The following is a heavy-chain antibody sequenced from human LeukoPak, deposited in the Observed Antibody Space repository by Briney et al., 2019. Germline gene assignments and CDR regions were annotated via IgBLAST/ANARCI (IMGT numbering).Heavy chain of an antibody. CDR2: ISYDGSNK. D-gene: IGHD6-13*01. CDR3: AKGGIAAGGVWDY. Sequence: GGSLRLSCAASGFTFSSYGMHWVRQAPGKGLEWVAVISYDGSNKYYADSVKGRFTISRDNSKNTLCLQMNSLRAEDTAVYYCAKGGIAAGGVWDYWGQGTLVTVSS. J-gene: IGHJ4*02. CDR1: GFTFSSYG. V-gene: IGHV3-30*18.